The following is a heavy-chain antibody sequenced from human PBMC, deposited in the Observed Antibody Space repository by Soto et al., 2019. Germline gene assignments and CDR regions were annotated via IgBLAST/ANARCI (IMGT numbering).Heavy chain of an antibody. Sequence: QVQLQQWGAGLLKPSETLSLTCAVYGGSFSGYYWSWIRQPPGKGLEWIGEINHSGSTNYNPSLKSRVTTSVDTSKNQFSLKLSSVTAADTAVYYSARGPFIVVVPAARGWFDPWGQGTLVTVSS. J-gene: IGHJ5*02. CDR1: GGSFSGYY. V-gene: IGHV4-34*01. CDR3: ARGPFIVVVPAARGWFDP. D-gene: IGHD2-2*01. CDR2: INHSGST.